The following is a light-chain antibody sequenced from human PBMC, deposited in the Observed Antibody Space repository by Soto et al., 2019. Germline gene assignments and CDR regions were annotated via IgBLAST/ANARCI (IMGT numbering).Light chain of an antibody. J-gene: IGKJ1*01. CDR1: QSVSSNY. CDR2: GAS. V-gene: IGKV3-20*01. Sequence: ESVLTQSPGTLSLSPGERATLSCMASQSVSSNYITWYQQKPGQAPRRLIFGASSRATGIPDRFSGSGSGTDFTLTISRLEPEDFAVYYCQQYGSSGTFGQGTKVDI. CDR3: QQYGSSGT.